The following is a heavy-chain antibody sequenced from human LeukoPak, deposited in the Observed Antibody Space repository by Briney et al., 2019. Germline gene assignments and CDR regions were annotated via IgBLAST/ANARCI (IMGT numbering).Heavy chain of an antibody. J-gene: IGHJ4*02. CDR1: GFTFRSHG. CDR2: IWYDGSNA. Sequence: GGFLRLSCAASGFTFRSHGMYWVRQAPGKGLEWVAIIWYDGSNAYYADSVKGRFTISRDNSKNTLYLQMNSLRAEDTAVYYCARDRAARRFDYWGQGTLVTVSS. V-gene: IGHV3-33*01. CDR3: ARDRAARRFDY. D-gene: IGHD6-6*01.